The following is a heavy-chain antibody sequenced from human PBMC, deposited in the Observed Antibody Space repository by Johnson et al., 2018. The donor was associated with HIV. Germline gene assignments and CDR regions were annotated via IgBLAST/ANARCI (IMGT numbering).Heavy chain of an antibody. V-gene: IGHV3-33*01. Sequence: QVQLVESGGGVVQPGRSLRLSCAASGFTFSTYGMHWVRQAPGKGLEWVAVMWYDGSNKYYADSVKGRFTISRDNSKNTLYLQMNSLRAEDTALYYCAREEPRDNDAFDIWGQGTMVTVSS. CDR2: MWYDGSNK. CDR1: GFTFSTYG. CDR3: AREEPRDNDAFDI. J-gene: IGHJ3*02. D-gene: IGHD1-1*01.